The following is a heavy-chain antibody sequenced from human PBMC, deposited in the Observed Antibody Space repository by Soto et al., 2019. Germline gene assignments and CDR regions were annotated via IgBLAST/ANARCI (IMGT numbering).Heavy chain of an antibody. CDR2: IYYSGST. V-gene: IGHV4-59*01. Sequence: SETLSLTCAVSGGSFSGYYWSWIRQPPGKGLEWIGYIYYSGSTNYNPSLKSRVTISVDTSKNQFSLKLSSVTAADTAVYYCGRGGAYCGGDCYPNWFAPWGKETRVTVSS. CDR1: GGSFSGYY. J-gene: IGHJ5*02. CDR3: GRGGAYCGGDCYPNWFAP. D-gene: IGHD2-21*02.